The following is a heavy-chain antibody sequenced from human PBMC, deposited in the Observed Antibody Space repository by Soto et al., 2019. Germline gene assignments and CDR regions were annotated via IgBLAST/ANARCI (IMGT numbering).Heavy chain of an antibody. CDR3: ARGDHRRGYSYGSVYYGMDV. D-gene: IGHD5-18*01. CDR2: INHSGST. CDR1: GGSFSGYY. V-gene: IGHV4-34*01. J-gene: IGHJ6*02. Sequence: QVQLQQWGAGLLKPSETLSLTCAVYGGSFSGYYWSWIRQPPGKGLEWIGEINHSGSTNYNPSLKSRVTISVDTSKNQFSLKLSSVTAADTAVYYCARGDHRRGYSYGSVYYGMDVWGQGTTVTVSS.